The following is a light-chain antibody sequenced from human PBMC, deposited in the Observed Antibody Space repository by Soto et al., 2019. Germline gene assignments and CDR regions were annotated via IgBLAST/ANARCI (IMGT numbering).Light chain of an antibody. CDR3: GSFGGTTTRYV. Sequence: QSALTQPASVSGSPGQSITISCTGTSNDVVDYNYVSWFQQHPGKAPKLIIYEVPYRPSGVSNRFSGSKSGNTASLPISGLQAEDVADYFCGSFGGTTTRYVFGPGTKLTVL. J-gene: IGLJ1*01. CDR1: SNDVVDYNY. CDR2: EVP. V-gene: IGLV2-14*01.